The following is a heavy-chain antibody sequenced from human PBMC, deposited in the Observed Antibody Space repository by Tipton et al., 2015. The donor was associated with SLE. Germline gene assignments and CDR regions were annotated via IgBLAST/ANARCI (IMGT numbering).Heavy chain of an antibody. D-gene: IGHD1-7*01. V-gene: IGHV4-34*08. CDR2: VSHRGTT. Sequence: TLSLTCAVYGGTSRDYFWSWIRQPPGKGLEWIGEVSHRGTTNYNPSLDSRVTISLDRFNNQFTLKITSVTAADTAVYYCANQNWNYYFWGQGNRVTVSS. J-gene: IGHJ4*02. CDR1: GGTSRDYF. CDR3: ANQNWNYYF.